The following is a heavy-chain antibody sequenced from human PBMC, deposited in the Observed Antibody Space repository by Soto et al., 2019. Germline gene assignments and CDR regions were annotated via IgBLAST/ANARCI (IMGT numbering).Heavy chain of an antibody. CDR3: ARGVVTTAPFDY. V-gene: IGHV3-74*01. D-gene: IGHD2-21*02. CDR2: INSDGSST. CDR1: GFTFSSYW. Sequence: GGSLRLSCAASGFTFSSYWMHWVRQAPGKGLVWVSRINSDGSSTSYADSVKGRFTISRDNAKNTLYLQMNSLRAEDTAVYYCARGVVTTAPFDYWGQGTLVTVSS. J-gene: IGHJ4*02.